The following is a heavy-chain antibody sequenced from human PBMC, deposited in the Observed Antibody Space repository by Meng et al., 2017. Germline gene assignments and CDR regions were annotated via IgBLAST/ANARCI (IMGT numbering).Heavy chain of an antibody. Sequence: GGSLRLSCAASGFTFSSYWMHWVRQAPGKGLVWVSRINSDGSSTSYADSVKGRFTISRDNAKNTLYLQMNSLRVDDTAVYHCARDGSRSSAFRSFDIWGQGTMVTVSS. CDR3: ARDGSRSSAFRSFDI. CDR1: GFTFSSYW. D-gene: IGHD1-26*01. V-gene: IGHV3-74*01. J-gene: IGHJ3*02. CDR2: INSDGSST.